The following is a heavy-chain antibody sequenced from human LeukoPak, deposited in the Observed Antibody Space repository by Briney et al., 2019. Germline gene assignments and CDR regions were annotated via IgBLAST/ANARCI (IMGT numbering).Heavy chain of an antibody. V-gene: IGHV1-69-2*01. D-gene: IGHD2-2*01. J-gene: IGHJ6*03. CDR1: GYTFTDYY. CDR2: VDPEDGET. CDR3: ATGVGNFGTSYYSYYMDV. Sequence: ASVKVSCTVSGYTFTDYYMHWVQQAPGKGLEWMGLVDPEDGETIYAEKFQGRVTITADTSTDTAYMELSSLRSEDTAVYYCATGVGNFGTSYYSYYMDVWGKGTTVTVSS.